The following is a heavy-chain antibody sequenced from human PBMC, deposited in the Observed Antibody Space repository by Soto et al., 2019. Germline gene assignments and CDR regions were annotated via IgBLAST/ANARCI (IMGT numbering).Heavy chain of an antibody. CDR1: GFTCSSSA. V-gene: IGHV3-30-3*01. Sequence: QVQLVESGGGVVQPGKSLRLSCAASGFTCSSSAMNWVRQAPGAGLEWLAVISYDGNNKYYADSVKGRFFMSRDNSKNMVYLQMNSLRVEDTAIYYCAKDGTRGWNHFDYWGQVALVTVSS. J-gene: IGHJ4*02. CDR2: ISYDGNNK. CDR3: AKDGTRGWNHFDY. D-gene: IGHD1-1*01.